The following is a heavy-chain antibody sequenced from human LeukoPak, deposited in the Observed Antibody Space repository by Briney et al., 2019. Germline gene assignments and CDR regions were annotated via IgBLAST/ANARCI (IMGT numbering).Heavy chain of an antibody. CDR2: ISSSSSYR. J-gene: IGHJ4*02. Sequence: GGSLRLSCAASGFTFSRYSMNWVRQAPGRGLEWVSSISSSSSYRYYADSVKGRFTISRDNAKNSLHLQMNSLRAEDTAVYYCMSYAGRSDDYWGQGTLVTVSS. CDR1: GFTFSRYS. V-gene: IGHV3-21*01. D-gene: IGHD3-16*01. CDR3: MSYAGRSDDY.